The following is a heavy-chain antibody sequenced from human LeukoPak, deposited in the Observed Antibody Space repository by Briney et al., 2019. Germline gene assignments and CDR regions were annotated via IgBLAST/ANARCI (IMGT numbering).Heavy chain of an antibody. CDR1: GGSISSGDYY. V-gene: IGHV4-30-4*08. J-gene: IGHJ4*02. D-gene: IGHD6-13*01. CDR2: IYYSGSI. CDR3: ARDGRLWQQPFDY. Sequence: SSQTLSLTCTVSGGSISSGDYYWSWIRQPPGKGLEWIGYIYYSGSIYYNPSLKSRVTISVDTSKNQFSLKLSSVTAADTAVYYCARDGRLWQQPFDYWGQGTLVTVSS.